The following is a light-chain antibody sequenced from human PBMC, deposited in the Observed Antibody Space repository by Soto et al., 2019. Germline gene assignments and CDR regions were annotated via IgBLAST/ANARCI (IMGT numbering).Light chain of an antibody. V-gene: IGKV1-39*01. J-gene: IGKJ1*01. CDR3: QQSYCTPRT. CDR1: QSISSY. CDR2: AAS. Sequence: DIQMTQSPSSLSAAVGDRVTITCRASQSISSYLNWYQQKPGKAPNLLIYAASSLQSGVPSRFSGSGSGTDFTLTISSLHPEDFATYYCQQSYCTPRTFGQGTKVEIK.